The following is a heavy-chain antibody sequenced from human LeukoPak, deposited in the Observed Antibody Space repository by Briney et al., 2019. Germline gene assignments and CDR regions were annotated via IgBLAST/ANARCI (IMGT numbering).Heavy chain of an antibody. V-gene: IGHV3-53*05. D-gene: IGHD1-26*01. CDR1: GFTVSSNY. CDR3: AKDAFGALYYFDF. J-gene: IGHJ4*02. Sequence: PGGSLRLSCAASGFTVSSNYMSWVRQAPGKGLEWVSVIYSGGSTYYADSVKGRFTISRDNSKNSLSLQMNSLRAEDTALYYCAKDAFGALYYFDFWGQGTLVTVSS. CDR2: IYSGGST.